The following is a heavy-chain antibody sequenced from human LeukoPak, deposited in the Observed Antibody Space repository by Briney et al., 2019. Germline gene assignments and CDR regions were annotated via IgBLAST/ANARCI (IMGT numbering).Heavy chain of an antibody. V-gene: IGHV3-53*01. D-gene: IGHD4-17*01. J-gene: IGHJ4*02. CDR2: IYSGGNT. Sequence: GGSLRLSCTVSGFIVSINSMSWVRQAPGKGLEWVSFIYSGGNTHYSDSVKGRFTISRDNSKNTLYLHMNSLRAEDTAVYYCARRAGEYSHPYDYWGRGTLVTVSS. CDR3: ARRAGEYSHPYDY. CDR1: GFIVSINS.